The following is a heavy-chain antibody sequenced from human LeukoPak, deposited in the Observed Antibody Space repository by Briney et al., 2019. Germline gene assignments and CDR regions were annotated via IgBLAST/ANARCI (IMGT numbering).Heavy chain of an antibody. J-gene: IGHJ6*02. D-gene: IGHD2-2*01. Sequence: RASVKVSCKASGGTFSSYAISWVRPAPGQGLEWMGGIIPIFGTANYAQKFQGRVTITADESTSTAYMELSSLRSEDTAVYYCARELCSSTSCLTYYYYGMDVWGQGTTVTVSS. V-gene: IGHV1-69*13. CDR1: GGTFSSYA. CDR2: IIPIFGTA. CDR3: ARELCSSTSCLTYYYYGMDV.